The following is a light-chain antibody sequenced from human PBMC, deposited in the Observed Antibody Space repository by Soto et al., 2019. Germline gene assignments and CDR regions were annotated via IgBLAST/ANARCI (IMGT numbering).Light chain of an antibody. CDR1: SSDVGGYNY. V-gene: IGLV2-14*01. CDR2: EVS. J-gene: IGLJ1*01. CDR3: SSYTSTTTLYV. Sequence: QSVLTQPASVSGSPGQSITSPCTGTSSDVGGYNYVSWYQQHPGKAPKLIIYEVSNRPSGVSNRFSGSKSGDTASLTISGLHAEDEADYFCSSYTSTTTLYVFGTGTKVTVL.